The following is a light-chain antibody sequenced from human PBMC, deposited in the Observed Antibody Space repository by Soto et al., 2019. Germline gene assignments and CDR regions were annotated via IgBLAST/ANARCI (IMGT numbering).Light chain of an antibody. CDR3: QHRHNWPLT. J-gene: IGKJ4*01. CDR2: GTS. CDR1: QSVPSTY. Sequence: VLSQSPGRVSLSPGERATLSCRASQSVPSTYFAWYQQKPGQPPRLLISGTSNRATGIPARFSGSGSGTDFTLTISSLEPEDFAVYYCQHRHNWPLTFGGGTKVDIK. V-gene: IGKV3-11*01.